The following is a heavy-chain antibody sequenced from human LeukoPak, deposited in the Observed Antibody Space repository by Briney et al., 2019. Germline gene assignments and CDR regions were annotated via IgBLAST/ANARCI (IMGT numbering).Heavy chain of an antibody. D-gene: IGHD2-21*02. V-gene: IGHV1-24*01. CDR1: GYTLTELS. J-gene: IGHJ3*02. CDR3: AGLAYCGGDCYSEYDAFDI. CDR2: FDPEDGET. Sequence: ASVKVSCKVSGYTLTELSMHWVRQAPGKGLEWMGGFDPEDGETIYAQKFQGRVTITADKSTSTAYMELSSLRSEDTAVYYCAGLAYCGGDCYSEYDAFDIWGQGTMVTVSS.